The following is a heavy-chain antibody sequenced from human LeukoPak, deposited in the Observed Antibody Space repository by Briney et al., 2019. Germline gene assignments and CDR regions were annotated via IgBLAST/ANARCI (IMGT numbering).Heavy chain of an antibody. V-gene: IGHV3-7*02. Sequence: GGSLRLSCAASGFTFSSYWMSWVRQAPGKGLEWVANIRQDGSVQNYVDSVKGRFTISRDNPKNSVYLQMSSLRAEDTAVSYCPVTTRSRGFDYWGQGTLVTVSS. CDR1: GFTFSSYW. CDR3: PVTTRSRGFDY. J-gene: IGHJ4*02. CDR2: IRQDGSVQ. D-gene: IGHD1/OR15-1a*01.